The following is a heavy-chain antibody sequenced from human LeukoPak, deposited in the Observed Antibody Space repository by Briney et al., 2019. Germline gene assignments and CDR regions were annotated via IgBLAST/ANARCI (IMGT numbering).Heavy chain of an antibody. Sequence: SETLSLTCTVSGGSISSYYWSWTRQPPGKGLEWIGYIYYSGSTNYNPSPKSRVTISVDTSKNQFSLKLSSVTAADTAVYYCAREATVAPNYYYYGMDVWGQGTTVTVSS. D-gene: IGHD4-23*01. CDR3: AREATVAPNYYYYGMDV. V-gene: IGHV4-59*01. CDR1: GGSISSYY. J-gene: IGHJ6*02. CDR2: IYYSGST.